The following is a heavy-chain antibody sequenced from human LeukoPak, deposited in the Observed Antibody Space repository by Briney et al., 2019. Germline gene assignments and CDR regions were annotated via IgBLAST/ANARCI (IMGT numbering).Heavy chain of an antibody. D-gene: IGHD3-9*01. Sequence: PGGSLRLSCVASGFTFSSYSMNWVRQAQGKGLEWVSSISSSSSYIYYADSVKGRFTISRDNAKNSLYLQMNSLRAEDTAVYYCAIANYDILTGYGDAFDIWGQGTMVTVSS. CDR3: AIANYDILTGYGDAFDI. CDR2: ISSSSSYI. V-gene: IGHV3-21*06. J-gene: IGHJ3*02. CDR1: GFTFSSYS.